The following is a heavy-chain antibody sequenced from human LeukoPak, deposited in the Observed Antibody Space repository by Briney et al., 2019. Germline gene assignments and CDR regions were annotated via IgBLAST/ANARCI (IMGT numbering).Heavy chain of an antibody. J-gene: IGHJ6*02. CDR3: ARGLYSSSWYPGGYYYYGMDV. CDR2: ISGSGGST. Sequence: PGGSLRLSCAASGFTFSSYAMSWVRQAPGKGLEWVSAISGSGGSTYYADSVKGRFTISRDNSKNSLYLQMNSLRAEDTAVYYCARGLYSSSWYPGGYYYYGMDVWGQGTTVTVSS. V-gene: IGHV3-23*01. D-gene: IGHD6-13*01. CDR1: GFTFSSYA.